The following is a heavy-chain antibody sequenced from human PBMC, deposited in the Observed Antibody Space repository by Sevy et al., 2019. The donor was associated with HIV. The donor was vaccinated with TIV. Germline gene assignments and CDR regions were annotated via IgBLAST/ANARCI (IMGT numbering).Heavy chain of an antibody. J-gene: IGHJ6*02. V-gene: IGHV1-2*02. D-gene: IGHD2-2*02. Sequence: ASVKVSCKASGYTFTDYYIHWVRQAPGQGLEWMGWINPKSGGTNYAQKFHGRFTMTRDTSISTAYMELSRLRSEDTAVYYCARVVEPAGIDPYYYGVDVWGPGATVTVSS. CDR1: GYTFTDYY. CDR3: ARVVEPAGIDPYYYGVDV. CDR2: INPKSGGT.